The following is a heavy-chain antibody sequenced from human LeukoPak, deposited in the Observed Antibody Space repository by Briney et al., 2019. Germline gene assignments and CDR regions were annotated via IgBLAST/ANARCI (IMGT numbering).Heavy chain of an antibody. D-gene: IGHD4-23*01. Sequence: SQTLSLTCNVSGVSISSSMYYWGWIRQPPGKGVEWIGSVFYSGSAYYNPSFKSRLAIPVDTSKNQFSLQLSSVTAADTAMYYCARIGHGANSHLKWYFDLWGRGTLVTVSS. J-gene: IGHJ2*01. V-gene: IGHV4-39*01. CDR2: VFYSGSA. CDR3: ARIGHGANSHLKWYFDL. CDR1: GVSISSSMYY.